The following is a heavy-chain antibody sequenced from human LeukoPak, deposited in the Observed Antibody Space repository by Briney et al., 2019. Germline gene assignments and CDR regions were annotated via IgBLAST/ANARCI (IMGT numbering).Heavy chain of an antibody. V-gene: IGHV1-46*01. Sequence: ASVKVSCKASGYTFTSYYMHWVRQAPGQGLEWMGIINPSGGSTSYAQKFQGRVTMTRDTSTSTVYMELSSLRSEDTAVYYCARDSVAYCGGDCYIHYWGQGTLVTVSS. J-gene: IGHJ4*02. CDR1: GYTFTSYY. D-gene: IGHD2-21*02. CDR3: ARDSVAYCGGDCYIHY. CDR2: INPSGGST.